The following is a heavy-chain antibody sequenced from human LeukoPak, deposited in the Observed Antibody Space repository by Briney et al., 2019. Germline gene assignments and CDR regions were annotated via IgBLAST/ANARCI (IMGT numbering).Heavy chain of an antibody. J-gene: IGHJ4*02. CDR2: ISDTPNTM. CDR3: AREYTGSEYFDY. V-gene: IGHV3-48*03. D-gene: IGHD5-12*01. Sequence: GGSLRLSCVASGFTFSSYEMNWARQAPGKGLEWVPYISDTPNTMYYADSVKGRFTISRDNAKNSLFLQMNSLRVDDTAVYYCAREYTGSEYFDYWGQGTLVTVSS. CDR1: GFTFSSYE.